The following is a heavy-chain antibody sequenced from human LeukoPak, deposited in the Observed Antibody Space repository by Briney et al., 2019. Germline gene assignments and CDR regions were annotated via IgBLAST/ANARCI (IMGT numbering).Heavy chain of an antibody. V-gene: IGHV1-2*02. CDR2: INPNSGGT. D-gene: IGHD3-22*01. CDR3: ARDRDGYYDSSGYYYCFDP. CDR1: GYTFTSYG. Sequence: ASVKVSCKASGYTFTSYGISWVRQAPGQGLEWMGWINPNSGGTNYAQKFQGRVTMTRDTSISTAYMELSRLRSDDTAVYYCARDRDGYYDSSGYYYCFDPWGQGTLVTVSS. J-gene: IGHJ5*02.